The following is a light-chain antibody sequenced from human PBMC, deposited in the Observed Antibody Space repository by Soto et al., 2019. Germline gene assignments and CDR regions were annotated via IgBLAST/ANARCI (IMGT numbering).Light chain of an antibody. V-gene: IGKV3D-15*01. CDR3: QQYNNWPWT. J-gene: IGKJ1*01. Sequence: EIVLTQSPGTLSLSPGERATLSCRASQSLNSKFLVWYQQKPGQSPRLLIYGASIRDIGIPDRFSGSGSGTDFTLTISSLQSEDFAVYYCQQYNNWPWTFGQGTKVDIK. CDR1: QSLNSKF. CDR2: GAS.